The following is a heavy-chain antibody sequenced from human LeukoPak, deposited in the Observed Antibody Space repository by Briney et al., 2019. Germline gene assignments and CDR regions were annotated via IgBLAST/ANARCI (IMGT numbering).Heavy chain of an antibody. CDR1: GLDFNIYE. CDR2: ISSSGSLV. J-gene: IGHJ4*02. D-gene: IGHD4/OR15-4a*01. CDR3: ARDSLHNYGGTGYGYYFDY. Sequence: GGSLRLSCAASGLDFNIYEMIWVRQAPGKEPEWISYISSSGSLVYYADSVKGRFTVSRDNAQKSLFLQMNGLRVEDTAMYYCARDSLHNYGGTGYGYYFDYWGQGTPVTVSS. V-gene: IGHV3-48*03.